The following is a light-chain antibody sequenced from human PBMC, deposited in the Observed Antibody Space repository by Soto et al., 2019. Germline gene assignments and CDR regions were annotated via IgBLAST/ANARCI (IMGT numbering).Light chain of an antibody. V-gene: IGLV2-14*01. CDR3: SSYTNSDTWV. CDR1: SSDIGGYNY. CDR2: EVS. Sequence: QSVLTQPASVSGSPGQSFTISCTGSSSDIGGYNYVSWYQQYPGKAPKLMIYEVSNRPSGISNRFSASKSGNTASLTISGLQAEDESDYYCSSYTNSDTWVFGGGTKLTVL. J-gene: IGLJ3*02.